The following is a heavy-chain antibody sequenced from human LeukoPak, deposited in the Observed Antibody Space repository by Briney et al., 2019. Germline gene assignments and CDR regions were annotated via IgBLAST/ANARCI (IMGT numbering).Heavy chain of an antibody. V-gene: IGHV4-39*01. Sequence: SETLSLTCTVSGGSISSSSYYWGWIRQPPGKGLEWIGSIYYSGSTYCNPSLRSRVTISVGTSKNQFSLKLSSVTASDTAVYYCAVVTTTTFDYWGQGTLVTVSS. J-gene: IGHJ4*02. CDR3: AVVTTTTFDY. CDR1: GGSISSSSYY. D-gene: IGHD4-23*01. CDR2: IYYSGST.